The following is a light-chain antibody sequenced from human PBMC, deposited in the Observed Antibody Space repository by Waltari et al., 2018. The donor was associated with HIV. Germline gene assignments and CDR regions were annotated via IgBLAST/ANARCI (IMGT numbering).Light chain of an antibody. J-gene: IGLJ3*02. Sequence: HSALTQPASVSGSPGQSITISCHGPTSDFDPFGFFFWYQQSPGRAPKLIIFEVYFRPSGVSQRFSGSKSGDTASLTISALRAEDEADYFCSSYSARGFVAFGGGTKVTVL. CDR2: EVY. CDR3: SSYSARGFVA. V-gene: IGLV2-14*01. CDR1: TSDFDPFGF.